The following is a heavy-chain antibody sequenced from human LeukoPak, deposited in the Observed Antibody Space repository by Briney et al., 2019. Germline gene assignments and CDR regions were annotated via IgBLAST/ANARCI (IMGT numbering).Heavy chain of an antibody. CDR2: IKEDGSEK. D-gene: IGHD5-18*01. V-gene: IGHV3-7*01. CDR3: ARDRSRLYSYGYGEDC. CDR1: GFTLSNYW. J-gene: IGHJ4*02. Sequence: GGSLRLSCAVSGFTLSNYWMTWVRQAPGKGLEWVANIKEDGSEKNYVDSVKGRFTISRDNAKNSLYLQMTSLRAEDTALYYCARDRSRLYSYGYGEDCWGQGTLVTVSS.